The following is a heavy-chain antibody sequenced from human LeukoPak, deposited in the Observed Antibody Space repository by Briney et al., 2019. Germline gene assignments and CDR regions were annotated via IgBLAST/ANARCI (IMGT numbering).Heavy chain of an antibody. CDR2: ITSDGSGT. J-gene: IGHJ5*02. CDR3: ARDLITTNWFDP. V-gene: IGHV3-74*01. CDR1: GFTFSTHW. Sequence: GGSLRLSCAASGFTFSTHWMHWVRQAPGKGLVWVSHITSDGSGTNYADPVKGRFTISRDNAQNTLYLQMNSLRAEDTAVYYCARDLITTNWFDPWGQGTLVTVSS. D-gene: IGHD3-16*01.